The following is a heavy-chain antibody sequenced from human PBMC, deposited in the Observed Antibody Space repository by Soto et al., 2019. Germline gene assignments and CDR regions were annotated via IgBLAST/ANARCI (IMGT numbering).Heavy chain of an antibody. J-gene: IGHJ4*02. CDR1: GFTFSSYA. D-gene: IGHD1-26*01. V-gene: IGHV3-23*01. CDR2: ISGSGGST. CDR3: AKDSYTPNGIVGAAYFDY. Sequence: GGSLRLSCAASGFTFSSYAMSWVRQAPGKGLEWVSAISGSGGSTYYADSVKGRFTISRDNSKNTLYLQMNSLRAEDTAVYYCAKDSYTPNGIVGAAYFDYWGQGTLVTVSS.